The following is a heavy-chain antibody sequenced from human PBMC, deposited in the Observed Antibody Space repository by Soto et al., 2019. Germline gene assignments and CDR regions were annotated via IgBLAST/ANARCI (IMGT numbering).Heavy chain of an antibody. Sequence: SETLSLTCAVYGGSFSGYYWSWIRQPPGKGLEWIGEINHSGSTNYNPSLKSRVTISVDTSKNQFSLKLSSVTAADTAVYYCARVFLREQQLVTTFDYWGQGTLVTVSS. V-gene: IGHV4-34*01. CDR3: ARVFLREQQLVTTFDY. CDR2: INHSGST. D-gene: IGHD6-13*01. CDR1: GGSFSGYY. J-gene: IGHJ4*02.